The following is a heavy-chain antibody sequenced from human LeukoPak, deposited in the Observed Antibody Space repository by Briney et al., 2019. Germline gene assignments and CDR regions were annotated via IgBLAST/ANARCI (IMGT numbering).Heavy chain of an antibody. CDR3: ARDRADYYDSSRYYRFDY. CDR1: GYTFTGYY. Sequence: ASVKVSCKASGYTFTGYYMHWVRQAPGQGLEWMGWINPNSGGTNYAQKFQGRVTMTRDTSISTAYMELSRLRSDDTAVYYCARDRADYYDSSRYYRFDYWGQGTLVTVSS. J-gene: IGHJ4*02. V-gene: IGHV1-2*02. D-gene: IGHD3-22*01. CDR2: INPNSGGT.